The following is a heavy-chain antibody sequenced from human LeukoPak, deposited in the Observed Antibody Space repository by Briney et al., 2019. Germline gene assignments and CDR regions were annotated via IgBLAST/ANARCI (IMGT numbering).Heavy chain of an antibody. CDR2: VSNNGST. CDR3: ARHGGVVRGEGSDAFDI. V-gene: IGHV4-59*08. D-gene: IGHD3-10*01. CDR1: GGSISSYF. Sequence: SETLSLTCSVSGGSISSYFWSWIRQPPGKGLEWIGYVSNNGSTNSNPSLKSRLTISTDTSKNQFSLKMSSVTAADTAVYYCARHGGVVRGEGSDAFDIWGQGTLVIVSS. J-gene: IGHJ3*02.